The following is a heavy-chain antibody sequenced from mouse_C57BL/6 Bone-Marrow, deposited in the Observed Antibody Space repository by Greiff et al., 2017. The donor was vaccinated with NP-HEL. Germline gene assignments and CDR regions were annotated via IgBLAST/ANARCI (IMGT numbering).Heavy chain of an antibody. V-gene: IGHV1-81*01. CDR2: IYPRSGNT. CDR3: ARSDYYGSSFDY. J-gene: IGHJ2*01. D-gene: IGHD1-1*01. Sequence: VQLQESGAELARPGASVKLSCKASGYTFTSYGISWVKQRTGQGLEWIGEIYPRSGNTYYNEKFKGKATLTADKSSSTAYMELRSLTSEDSAVYFCARSDYYGSSFDYWGQGTTLTVSS. CDR1: GYTFTSYG.